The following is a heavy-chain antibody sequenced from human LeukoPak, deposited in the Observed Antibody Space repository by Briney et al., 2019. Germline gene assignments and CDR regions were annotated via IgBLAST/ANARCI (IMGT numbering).Heavy chain of an antibody. V-gene: IGHV4-4*07. CDR1: GGSISSYY. Sequence: SETLSLTCTVSGGSISSYYWSWIRQPAGKGLEWIGRIYTSGSTNYNPSLKSRVTMSVDTSKNQFSLKLSSVTAADTAVYYCARSRGYCSSTSCYDYYYYYMDVWGKGTTVTVSS. CDR2: IYTSGST. D-gene: IGHD2-2*01. CDR3: ARSRGYCSSTSCYDYYYYYMDV. J-gene: IGHJ6*03.